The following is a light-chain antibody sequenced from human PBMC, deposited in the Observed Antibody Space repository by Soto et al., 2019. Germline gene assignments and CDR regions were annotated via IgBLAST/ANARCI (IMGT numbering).Light chain of an antibody. V-gene: IGKV1-5*03. Sequence: GDRVTITCRASESISIWLAWYQQKPGKAPKLLIYGASSLESGVPPRFSGDGSGTEFTLTISRLEPEDFAVYYCQQYGSSPPWTFGQGTKVDIK. CDR1: ESISIW. J-gene: IGKJ1*01. CDR3: QQYGSSPPWT. CDR2: GAS.